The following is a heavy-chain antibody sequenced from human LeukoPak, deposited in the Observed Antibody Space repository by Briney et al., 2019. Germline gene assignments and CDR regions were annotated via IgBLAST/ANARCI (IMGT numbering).Heavy chain of an antibody. V-gene: IGHV3-7*04. CDR2: IKQDGSAK. J-gene: IGHJ4*02. D-gene: IGHD6-19*01. CDR1: GFTFRNYW. Sequence: GGSLRLSCAASGFTFRNYWMNWVREAPGEGLEWVANIKQDGSAKYYVDSVKGRFTISRDHAKNSLYLQMNSLGAEDTAVYYCARTIREQWLPIHYWGQGTLVRFSS. CDR3: ARTIREQWLPIHY.